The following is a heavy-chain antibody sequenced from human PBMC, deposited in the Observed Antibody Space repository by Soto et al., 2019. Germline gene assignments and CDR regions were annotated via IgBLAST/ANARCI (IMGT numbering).Heavy chain of an antibody. CDR2: ISAYNGNT. CDR3: ARDRGGYALDY. J-gene: IGHJ4*02. V-gene: IGHV1-18*01. CDR1: GYTFTSYG. Sequence: QVQLVQSGAEVKKPGASVKISCKASGYTFTSYGISWVRQAPGQRLEWMEWISAYNGNTNYAQKRQGRVPMTTDTSMSTAYRGVRSLRSDDTAVYYCARDRGGYALDYWGQGTLVTVSS. D-gene: IGHD5-12*01.